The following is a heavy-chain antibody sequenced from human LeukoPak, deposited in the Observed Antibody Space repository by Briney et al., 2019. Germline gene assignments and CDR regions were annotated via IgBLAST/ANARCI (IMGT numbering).Heavy chain of an antibody. CDR3: ARRVAVTARYYFDF. D-gene: IGHD6-19*01. J-gene: IGHJ4*02. CDR1: GGSIDTYY. Sequence: SETLSLTCTVSGGSIDTYYWTWIRQPPGKGLEWIGFVYHNGNSNYNPSLKSRVTISVDTSQNQFSLKVNSVTAADTAVYFCARRVAVTARYYFDFWGQGALVTVSS. CDR2: VYHNGNS. V-gene: IGHV4-59*08.